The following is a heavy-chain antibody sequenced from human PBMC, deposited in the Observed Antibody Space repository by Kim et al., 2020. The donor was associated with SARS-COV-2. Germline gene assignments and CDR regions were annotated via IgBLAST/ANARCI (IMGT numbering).Heavy chain of an antibody. CDR1: GFTFSNYW. Sequence: GGSLRLSCEASGFTFSNYWMNLVRQGPGKGLVWFSRINSDGGDTHYADSVKVRFTISRDNAENTLHLQLNSLGGEDTALYYCARGTFQQGFDPWGQGTLVPVIS. J-gene: IGHJ5*02. CDR2: INSDGGDT. V-gene: IGHV3-74*01. CDR3: ARGTFQQGFDP.